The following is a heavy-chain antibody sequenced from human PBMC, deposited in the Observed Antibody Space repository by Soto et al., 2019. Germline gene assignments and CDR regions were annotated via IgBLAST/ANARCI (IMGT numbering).Heavy chain of an antibody. CDR3: ARSAPMEAGDKYYYDF. Sequence: QVQLVQSGAEVRKTGSSVKVSCKASGGNFNTFGFSWVRQAPGQGLEWMGGIIPFFGTAKYSQKFEDKITCTADESTNTVYMELRSLTIENTAIYYCARSAPMEAGDKYYYDFRGQGALITVSS. J-gene: IGHJ4*02. V-gene: IGHV1-69*01. CDR2: IIPFFGTA. D-gene: IGHD3-16*01. CDR1: GGNFNTFG.